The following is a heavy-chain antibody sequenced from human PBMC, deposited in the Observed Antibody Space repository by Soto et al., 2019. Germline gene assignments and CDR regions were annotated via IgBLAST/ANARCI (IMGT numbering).Heavy chain of an antibody. D-gene: IGHD1-26*01. J-gene: IGHJ5*02. CDR3: ARATRSRSGKNWFDP. CDR2: ISAYNGNT. Sequence: ASVKVSCKASGYTFTSYGISWVRQAPGQGLEWMGWISAYNGNTNYAQKLQGRVTMTTDTSTSTAYMELRSLRSDDTAVYYCARATRSRSGKNWFDPWGQGTLVTVSS. V-gene: IGHV1-18*01. CDR1: GYTFTSYG.